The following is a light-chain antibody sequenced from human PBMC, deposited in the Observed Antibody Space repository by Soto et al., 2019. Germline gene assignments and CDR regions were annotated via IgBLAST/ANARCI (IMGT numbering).Light chain of an antibody. Sequence: QSALTQPASVSGSPGQSITISCTGTSSDVGGYNYVSWYQQHPGKAPKLMIYGVTNRPSGVSSRFSGSRSGNTASLTISGLQAEDEAEYFCNSYTSSGTCVFGTGTKLTVL. CDR2: GVT. CDR3: NSYTSSGTCV. J-gene: IGLJ1*01. V-gene: IGLV2-14*01. CDR1: SSDVGGYNY.